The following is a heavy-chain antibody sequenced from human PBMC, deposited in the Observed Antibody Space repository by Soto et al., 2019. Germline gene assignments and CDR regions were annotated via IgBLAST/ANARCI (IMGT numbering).Heavy chain of an antibody. CDR3: ARQAAAGNPGDY. J-gene: IGHJ4*02. V-gene: IGHV1-3*04. Sequence: QVQLLQSGAEVKQPGASVKVSCKASGYTFTDYTIHWARQSPGHRLEWMGWINTGNDNTKYSQEFQGRVTIARDTSATTAYMELSGLRSEDTAVYYCARQAAAGNPGDYWGQGTLVTVSS. CDR2: INTGNDNT. CDR1: GYTFTDYT. D-gene: IGHD6-13*01.